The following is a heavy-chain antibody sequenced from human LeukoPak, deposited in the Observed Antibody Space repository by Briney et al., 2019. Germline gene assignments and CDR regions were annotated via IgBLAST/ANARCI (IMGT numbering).Heavy chain of an antibody. CDR3: ARVWSSSRPFSRDY. CDR2: INHSGSI. CDR1: GGSFSGYY. V-gene: IGHV4-34*01. J-gene: IGHJ4*02. D-gene: IGHD6-13*01. Sequence: SETLSLTCAVFGGSFSGYYWSWVRQPPGKGLEWIGEINHSGSINYNPSLESRVTISVDTSKNQFSLKLSSVTAADTAVYYCARVWSSSRPFSRDYWGQGTLVTVSS.